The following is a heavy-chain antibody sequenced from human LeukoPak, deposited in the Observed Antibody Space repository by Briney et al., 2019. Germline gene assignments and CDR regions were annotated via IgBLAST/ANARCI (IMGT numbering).Heavy chain of an antibody. CDR2: ISSSSYI. V-gene: IGHV3-21*01. CDR3: ARGGRGWLRSGSY. D-gene: IGHD5-12*01. CDR1: GFTFSSYS. Sequence: GGSLRLSCAASGFTFSSYSMNWVRQAPGKGLEWVSSISSSSYIYYADSVKGRFTIPRDNAKNSLYLQMNSLRAEDTAVYYCARGGRGWLRSGSYWGQGTLVTVSS. J-gene: IGHJ4*02.